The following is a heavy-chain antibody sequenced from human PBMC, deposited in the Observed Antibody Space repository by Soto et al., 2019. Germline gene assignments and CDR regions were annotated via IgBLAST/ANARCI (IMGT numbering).Heavy chain of an antibody. CDR3: ARVAVVPAAIPHELRNWYFDL. V-gene: IGHV3-30-3*01. J-gene: IGHJ2*01. CDR2: ILYDGTKK. CDR1: GFTVSSNY. Sequence: VQLVESGGGLIQPGGSLRLSCAASGFTVSSNYMSWVRQAPGKGLEWVAVILYDGTKKYYAASVKGRFTISRDNSKNTLYLQMNSLRVEDTAVYYCARVAVVPAAIPHELRNWYFDLWGRGTLVTVSS. D-gene: IGHD2-2*02.